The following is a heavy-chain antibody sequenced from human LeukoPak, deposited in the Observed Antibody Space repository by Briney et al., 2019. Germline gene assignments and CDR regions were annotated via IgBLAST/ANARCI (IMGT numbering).Heavy chain of an antibody. CDR3: ARETSLTGYASGLGFNY. J-gene: IGHJ4*02. Sequence: SETLSLTCTVSGGSVSSWYWSWIRQPPGKGLEWIGYIYDSGNTNYNPSLKSRVTISIDTSKNQFSLRLTSVTAADTATYYCARETSLTGYASGLGFNYWGQGILVSVSS. V-gene: IGHV4-59*02. CDR2: IYDSGNT. CDR1: GGSVSSWY. D-gene: IGHD6-19*01.